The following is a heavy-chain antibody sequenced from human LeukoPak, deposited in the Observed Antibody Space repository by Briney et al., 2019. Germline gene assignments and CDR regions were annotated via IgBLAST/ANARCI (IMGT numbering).Heavy chain of an antibody. Sequence: GASVKVSCKASGYTFTCYYMHWVRQAPGQGLEWMGWINPNSGGTNYAQKFQGRVTMTRDRSISTAYMELSRLRSDDTAVYYCARDAGCSYGYGRGTNGVCQPDYWGQGTLVTVSS. CDR2: INPNSGGT. D-gene: IGHD2-8*01. CDR3: ARDAGCSYGYGRGTNGVCQPDY. V-gene: IGHV1-2*02. CDR1: GYTFTCYY. J-gene: IGHJ4*02.